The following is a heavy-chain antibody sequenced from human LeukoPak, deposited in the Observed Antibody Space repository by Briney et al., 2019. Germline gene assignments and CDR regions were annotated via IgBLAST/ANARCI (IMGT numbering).Heavy chain of an antibody. Sequence: ESGPTLVNPTETLTLTCTFSGFSLRISGMCVSWIRQPPGKALEWLARIDWDDDKYYSTSLKTRLSISKYTSKNQVVLSMTNMDPGDTATYYCARMDRRDGYKFDSWGQGALVTVSS. J-gene: IGHJ4*02. V-gene: IGHV2-70*11. CDR3: ARMDRRDGYKFDS. CDR1: GFSLRISGMC. D-gene: IGHD5-24*01. CDR2: IDWDDDK.